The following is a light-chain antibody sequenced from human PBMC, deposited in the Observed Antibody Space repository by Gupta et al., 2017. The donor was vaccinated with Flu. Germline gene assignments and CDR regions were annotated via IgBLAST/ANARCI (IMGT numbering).Light chain of an antibody. CDR3: KQAKPSPVT. J-gene: IGKJ4*01. V-gene: IGKV1-12*01. CDR1: QGSSSW. CDR2: AAS. Sequence: PSSVSASVGDRVTITCRASQGSSSWLAWYQQKPGKAPKLLIYAASSLQSGVPSRFSGSGSGTDFTLKISSLEAEDVATYYCKQAKPSPVTFGEGTKVEIK.